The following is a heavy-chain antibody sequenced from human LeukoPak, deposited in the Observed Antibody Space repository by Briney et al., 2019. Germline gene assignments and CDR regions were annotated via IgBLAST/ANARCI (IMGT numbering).Heavy chain of an antibody. J-gene: IGHJ4*02. CDR1: GFTFSSYA. V-gene: IGHV3-30*04. D-gene: IGHD6-19*01. CDR2: ISYDGSNK. CDR3: ARDRGSSGHKPYDY. Sequence: PGRSLRLSCAASGFTFSSYAMHWVRHAPGKGLEWVAVISYDGSNKYYADSVKGRFTISRDNAKNTLYLQMNSLRAEDTAVYYCARDRGSSGHKPYDYWGQGTLVTVSS.